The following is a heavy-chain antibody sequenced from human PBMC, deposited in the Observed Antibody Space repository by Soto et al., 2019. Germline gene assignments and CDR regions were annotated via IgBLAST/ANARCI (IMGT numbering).Heavy chain of an antibody. CDR2: ISYDGSNK. J-gene: IGHJ4*02. V-gene: IGHV3-30*18. D-gene: IGHD4-17*01. Sequence: QVQLVESGGGVVQPGRSLRLSCAASGFTFSSYGMHWVRQAPGKGLEWVAVISYDGSNKYYADSVKGRFTISRDNSKNTLYLQMNSLRAEDTAVYYCAKGDYGDYVGIDYWGQGTLVTVSS. CDR1: GFTFSSYG. CDR3: AKGDYGDYVGIDY.